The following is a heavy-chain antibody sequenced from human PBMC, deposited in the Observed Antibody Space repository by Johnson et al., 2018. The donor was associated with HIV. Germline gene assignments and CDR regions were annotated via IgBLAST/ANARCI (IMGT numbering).Heavy chain of an antibody. D-gene: IGHD3-22*01. V-gene: IGHV3-20*04. CDR3: ANGNYYDDSSGYPTDALDI. CDR1: GFTFADYG. Sequence: VQLVESAGGLVQPGGSLRLSCAASGFTFADYGMSWVRQAPGKGLEWVSGINWHGGSIGYADSVKGRFTISRDNAKNSLYLQMNSLRAEDTALYYGANGNYYDDSSGYPTDALDIWGQGTMVTVSS. J-gene: IGHJ3*02. CDR2: INWHGGSI.